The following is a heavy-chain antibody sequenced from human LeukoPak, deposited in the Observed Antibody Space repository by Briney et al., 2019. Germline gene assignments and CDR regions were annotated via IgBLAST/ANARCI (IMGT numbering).Heavy chain of an antibody. CDR3: ARHSIGATTDFDY. CDR2: IYYSGST. D-gene: IGHD1-26*01. J-gene: IGHJ4*02. Sequence: SETLSLTCTVSGGSISSSSYYWGWIRQPPGKGLEWIGSIYYSGSTYYNPSLKSRVTISVDTSKNQFSLKLSPVTAADTAVYYCARHSIGATTDFDYWGQGTLVTVSS. CDR1: GGSISSSSYY. V-gene: IGHV4-39*01.